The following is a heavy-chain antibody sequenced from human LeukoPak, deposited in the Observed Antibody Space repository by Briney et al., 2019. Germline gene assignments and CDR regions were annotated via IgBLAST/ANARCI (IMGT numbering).Heavy chain of an antibody. CDR1: GGSISSYY. CDR3: ARSVLGYSYGLHIDY. CDR2: IHYRRST. V-gene: IGHV4-59*01. J-gene: IGHJ4*02. D-gene: IGHD5-18*01. Sequence: PSETLSLTCTVSGGSISSYYWSWIRQSPGEGLEWIGYIHYRRSTNYNPSLKSRVTISVDTSKNQFSLKLSSLTAADTAVYYCARSVLGYSYGLHIDYWGQGTLVTVSS.